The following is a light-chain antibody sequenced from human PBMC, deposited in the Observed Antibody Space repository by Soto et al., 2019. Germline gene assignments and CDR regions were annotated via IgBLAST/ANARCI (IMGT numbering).Light chain of an antibody. J-gene: IGLJ2*01. CDR3: AAWDGSLSGVV. CDR2: RNN. Sequence: QSVLTQPPSASGTPGQRVTISCSGSSSNTGSNYVYWYQQLPGTAPKVLIYRNNQRPSGVPDRFSGSKSGTSASLAISGLRSEDEADYYCAAWDGSLSGVVFGGGTKLTVL. CDR1: SSNTGSNY. V-gene: IGLV1-47*01.